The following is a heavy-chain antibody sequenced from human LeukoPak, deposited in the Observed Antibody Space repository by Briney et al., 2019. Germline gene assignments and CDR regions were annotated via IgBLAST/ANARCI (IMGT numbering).Heavy chain of an antibody. Sequence: GASVKVSCKASGYTFTAYYMHWVRQAPGQGLEWMGWINPNSGGTNYAQKFQGRVTMTRDTSISTAYMELSRLSSDDTAVYYCARDGPGSGKTYFDYWGQGTLVTASS. CDR1: GYTFTAYY. D-gene: IGHD3-10*01. CDR3: ARDGPGSGKTYFDY. V-gene: IGHV1-2*02. CDR2: INPNSGGT. J-gene: IGHJ4*02.